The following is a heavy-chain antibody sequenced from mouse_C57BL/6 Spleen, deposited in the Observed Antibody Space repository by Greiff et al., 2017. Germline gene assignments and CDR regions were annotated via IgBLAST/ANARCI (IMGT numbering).Heavy chain of an antibody. CDR2: IYPGSGST. J-gene: IGHJ4*01. V-gene: IGHV1-55*01. Sequence: VQLQQSGAELVKPGASVKMSCKASGYTFTSYWITWVKQRPGQGLEWIGDIYPGSGSTNYNEKFKSKATLTVDTSSSTAYMQLSSLTSADSAVYYYARGAGNYAMDYWGQGTSVTVSS. D-gene: IGHD3-3*01. CDR3: ARGAGNYAMDY. CDR1: GYTFTSYW.